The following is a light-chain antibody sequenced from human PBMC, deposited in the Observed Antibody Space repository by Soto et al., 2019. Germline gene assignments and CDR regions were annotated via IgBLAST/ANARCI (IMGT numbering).Light chain of an antibody. CDR3: CSYAGSYTWV. Sequence: QSVLTQPRSVSGSPGQSVTISCTGTSSDVGEYNYVSWYQQHPGKAPKLITHAVNMRPPGVPDRFSGSKSGNTASLTISGLQAEDEADYSCCSYAGSYTWVFGGGTKLTVL. CDR1: SSDVGEYNY. J-gene: IGLJ3*02. V-gene: IGLV2-11*02. CDR2: AVN.